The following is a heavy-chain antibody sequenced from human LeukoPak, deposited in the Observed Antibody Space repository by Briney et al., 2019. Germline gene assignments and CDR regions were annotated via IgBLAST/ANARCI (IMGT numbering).Heavy chain of an antibody. V-gene: IGHV4-39*07. Sequence: SETLPLTCTVSGGSISSSSYYWGWIRQPPGKGLEWIGSIYYSGSTYYNPSLKSRVTISVDTSKNQFSLKLSSVTAADTAVYYCARVARRRWEINDYWGQGTLVTVSS. CDR3: ARVARRRWEINDY. CDR1: GGSISSSSYY. CDR2: IYYSGST. D-gene: IGHD1-26*01. J-gene: IGHJ4*02.